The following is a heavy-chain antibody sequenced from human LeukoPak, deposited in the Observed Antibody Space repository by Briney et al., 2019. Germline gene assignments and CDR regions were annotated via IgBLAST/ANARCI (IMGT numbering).Heavy chain of an antibody. J-gene: IGHJ5*02. CDR1: GFTFSSYA. CDR2: ISGSGGST. CDR3: AKFAGVIRYLNWFDP. V-gene: IGHV3-23*01. Sequence: PGGSLRLSCAASGFTFSSYAMSWVRQAPGKGLEWVSAISGSGGSTYYADSVKGRFTISRDNSKNTLYLQMNGLRAEDTAVYYYAKFAGVIRYLNWFDPWGQGTLVTVSS. D-gene: IGHD3-3*01.